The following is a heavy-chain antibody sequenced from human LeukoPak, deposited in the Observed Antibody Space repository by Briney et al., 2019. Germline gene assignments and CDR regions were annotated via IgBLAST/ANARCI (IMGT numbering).Heavy chain of an antibody. Sequence: SQTLSLTCTVSGGSISSGDYYWSWIRQPRGKGLEWIGYIYYSGSTYYNPSLKSRVTISVDTSKKQFSLKLSSVTAADTAVYYCARYYYDSSGYDYWGQGTLVTVSS. J-gene: IGHJ4*02. CDR3: ARYYYDSSGYDY. V-gene: IGHV4-30-4*08. D-gene: IGHD3-22*01. CDR2: IYYSGST. CDR1: GGSISSGDYY.